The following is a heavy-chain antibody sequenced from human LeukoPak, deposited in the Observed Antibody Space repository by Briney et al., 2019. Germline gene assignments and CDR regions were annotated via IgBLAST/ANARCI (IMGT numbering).Heavy chain of an antibody. CDR3: ATKREFQITYYFDY. CDR1: GFTFSSDD. Sequence: PGGSLRLSCAASGFTFSSDDINWVRQAPGKGLEWVSGISGNGYSTYYADSVKGRFTISRDNSKNTLYLQMNSLRAEDTAVYYCATKREFQITYYFDYWGQETLVTVSS. D-gene: IGHD3-10*01. CDR2: ISGNGYST. V-gene: IGHV3-23*01. J-gene: IGHJ4*02.